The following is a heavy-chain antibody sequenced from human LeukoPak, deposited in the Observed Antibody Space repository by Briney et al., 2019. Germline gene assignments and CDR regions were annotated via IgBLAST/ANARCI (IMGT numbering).Heavy chain of an antibody. D-gene: IGHD6-19*01. Sequence: PGGSLRLSCAASGFTFSDYYMSWIRQAPGKGLEWVSYISSSSSYTDYADSVKGRFTISRENAKNSLYLQMNSLTAGDTAVYFCSRVGSSGWPNYFDSWGQGTLVTVSS. CDR2: ISSSSSYT. CDR3: SRVGSSGWPNYFDS. CDR1: GFTFSDYY. J-gene: IGHJ4*02. V-gene: IGHV3-11*06.